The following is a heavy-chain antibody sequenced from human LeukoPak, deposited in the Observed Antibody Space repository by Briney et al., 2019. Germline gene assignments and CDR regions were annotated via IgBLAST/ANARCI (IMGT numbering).Heavy chain of an antibody. J-gene: IGHJ4*02. Sequence: SVKVSCKASGGTFSSYAISWGRQAPGQGLEWMGGIIPIFCTANYAQKFQGRVTITADESTSTAYMELSSLRSEDTAVYYCARAQASFYGSGSYGASYWGQGTLVTVSS. CDR1: GGTFSSYA. V-gene: IGHV1-69*01. CDR3: ARAQASFYGSGSYGASY. D-gene: IGHD3-10*01. CDR2: IIPIFCTA.